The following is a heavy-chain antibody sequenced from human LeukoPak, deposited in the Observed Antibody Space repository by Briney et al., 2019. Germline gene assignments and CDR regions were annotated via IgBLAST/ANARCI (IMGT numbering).Heavy chain of an antibody. CDR2: ISSSGSTI. CDR1: GFTFSSYE. V-gene: IGHV3-48*03. CDR3: ARDPKEAAAPRGFDY. D-gene: IGHD6-13*01. Sequence: GGSLRLSCAASGFTFSSYEMNWVRQAPGKGLEWVSYISSSGSTIYYADSVKGRFTISRDNAKNSLYLQINSLRAEDTAVYYCARDPKEAAAPRGFDYWGQGTLVTVSS. J-gene: IGHJ4*02.